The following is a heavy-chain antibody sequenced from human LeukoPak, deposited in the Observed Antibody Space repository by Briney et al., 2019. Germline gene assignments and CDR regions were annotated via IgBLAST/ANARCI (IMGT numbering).Heavy chain of an antibody. CDR1: GFTFSSYS. CDR2: IRGGGGTI. CDR3: AGRDCTNGLCQFDY. Sequence: PGGSLRLSCAASGFTFSSYSMNWVRQAPGKGLEWVSYIRGGGGTIYYADSVKGRFTISRDNGKNSLYLQMNSLRDEDTAVYYCAGRDCTNGLCQFDYWGQGTLVTVSS. D-gene: IGHD2-8*01. J-gene: IGHJ4*02. V-gene: IGHV3-48*02.